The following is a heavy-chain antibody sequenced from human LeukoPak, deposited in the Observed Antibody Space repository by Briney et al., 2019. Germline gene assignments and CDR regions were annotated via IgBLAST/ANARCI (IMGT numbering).Heavy chain of an antibody. J-gene: IGHJ4*02. CDR2: ISYDGSNK. D-gene: IGHD3-22*01. CDR1: GFTFSSYG. V-gene: IGHV3-30*18. Sequence: GGSLRLSCAASGFTFSSYGMHWVRQAPGRGLEWVAVISYDGSNKYYADSVKGRFTISRDNSKNTLYLQMNSLRAEDTAVYYCAKGLWYYYDSSGYVDYWGQGTLVTVSS. CDR3: AKGLWYYYDSSGYVDY.